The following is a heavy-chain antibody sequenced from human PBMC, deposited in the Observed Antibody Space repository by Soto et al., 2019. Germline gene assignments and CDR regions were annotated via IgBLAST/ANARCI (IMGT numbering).Heavy chain of an antibody. CDR3: AREFYYDSSGIGFDS. D-gene: IGHD3-22*01. V-gene: IGHV4-59*01. CDR1: GGSISSYY. CDR2: IYYSGST. Sequence: PSETVSLTCTVSGGSISSYYWSWIRQPPGKGLEWIGYIYYSGSTNYNPSLKSRVTISVDTSKNQFSLKLSSVTAADTAIYYCAREFYYDSSGIGFDSWGQGTLVTVS. J-gene: IGHJ4*02.